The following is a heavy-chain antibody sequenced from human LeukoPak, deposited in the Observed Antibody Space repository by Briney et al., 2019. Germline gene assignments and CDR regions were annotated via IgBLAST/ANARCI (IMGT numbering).Heavy chain of an antibody. D-gene: IGHD3-22*01. J-gene: IGHJ4*02. CDR2: IIPIFGTA. CDR3: ARARASPGRSSGYSPYFDD. Sequence: SVNVSLKSSGYTFTSYQMHWVRQPPAQGLDWMGEIIPIFGTAHYTQKFQGRVTITADESTTTAYMELSSLRSEDTAVYYCARARASPGRSSGYSPYFDDWGQGTLVTVSS. V-gene: IGHV1-69*13. CDR1: GYTFTSYQ.